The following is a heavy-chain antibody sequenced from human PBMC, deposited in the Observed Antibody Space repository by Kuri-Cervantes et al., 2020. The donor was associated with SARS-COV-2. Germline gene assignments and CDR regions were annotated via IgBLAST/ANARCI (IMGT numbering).Heavy chain of an antibody. CDR1: GFTFDDYT. D-gene: IGHD2-15*01. CDR2: ISWDGGST. J-gene: IGHJ6*03. CDR3: ASTVRSTTRWYYMDV. Sequence: GESLKISCAASGFTFDDYTMHWVRQAPGKGLERVSLISWDGGSTYYADSVKGRFTISRDNSKNSLYLQMNSLRTEDTALYYCASTVRSTTRWYYMDVWGKGTTVTVSS. V-gene: IGHV3-43*01.